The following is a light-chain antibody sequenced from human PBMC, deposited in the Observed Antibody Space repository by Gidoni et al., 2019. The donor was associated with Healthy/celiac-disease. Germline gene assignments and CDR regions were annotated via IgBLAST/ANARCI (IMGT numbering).Light chain of an antibody. CDR2: DAS. V-gene: IGKV3-11*01. CDR3: QQRSNWPRVT. J-gene: IGKJ3*01. Sequence: EIVLTQSPATLSLSPGERATLACRASQSVSSYLAWYHQTPGQAPRLLIYDASNRATGIPARFSGSGSGTDFTLTISSLEPEDFAVYYCQQRSNWPRVTFGPGTKVDIK. CDR1: QSVSSY.